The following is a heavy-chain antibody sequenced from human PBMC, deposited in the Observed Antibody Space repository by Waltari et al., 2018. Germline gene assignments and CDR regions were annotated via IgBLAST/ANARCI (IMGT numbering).Heavy chain of an antibody. Sequence: EVQLVESGGGLVKPGGSLRLSCTASGLPFSSRWTGWVRQGPGKGLEWVSRSKGKTDAETTDYAAPVKGRFTISRDDSKNTLYLQMNSLETDDTAVYYCTTVYYGSGNYYNAEVWGQGTLVTVSS. CDR2: SKGKTDAETT. J-gene: IGHJ4*02. CDR1: GLPFSSRW. D-gene: IGHD3-10*01. V-gene: IGHV3-15*01. CDR3: TTVYYGSGNYYNAEV.